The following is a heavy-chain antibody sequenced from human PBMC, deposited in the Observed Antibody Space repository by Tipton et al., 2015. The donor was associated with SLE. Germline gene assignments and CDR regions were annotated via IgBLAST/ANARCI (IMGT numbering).Heavy chain of an antibody. Sequence: LRLSCTVSGGSISSSSYYWGWIRQPPGKGLEWIGSIYYSGSTYYNPSLKSRVTISVDTSKNQFSPKLSSVTAADTAVYYCASSNGYSSSWYGPYNWFGPWGQGTLVTVSS. J-gene: IGHJ5*02. D-gene: IGHD6-13*01. V-gene: IGHV4-39*07. CDR2: IYYSGST. CDR3: ASSNGYSSSWYGPYNWFGP. CDR1: GGSISSSSYY.